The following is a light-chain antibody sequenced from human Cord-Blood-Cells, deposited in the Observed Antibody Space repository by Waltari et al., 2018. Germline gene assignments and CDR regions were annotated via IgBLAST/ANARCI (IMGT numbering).Light chain of an antibody. Sequence: QSALTQPASVSGSPGQSITISCTGTRSDVGGYNYVSWYQQHPGKAPKLMSYEVSNRPSGVSNRFSDPKTGNPASLTISELQAEDEADYYCRSYTSSSTLYVFGTGPKVTVL. CDR2: EVS. CDR3: RSYTSSSTLYV. V-gene: IGLV2-14*01. CDR1: RSDVGGYNY. J-gene: IGLJ1*01.